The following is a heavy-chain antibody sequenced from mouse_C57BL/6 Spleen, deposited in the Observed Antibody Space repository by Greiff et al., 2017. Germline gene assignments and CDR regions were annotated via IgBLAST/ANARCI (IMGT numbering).Heavy chain of an antibody. J-gene: IGHJ2*01. CDR1: GYSFTDYN. D-gene: IGHD3-2*02. CDR3: ARSDSSGPYYFDY. V-gene: IGHV1-39*01. Sequence: VQLQQSGPELVKPGASVEISCKASGYSFTDYNMNWVKQSNGKSLEWIGVINPNYGTTSYNQKFKGKATLTVDQSSSTAYMQLHSLTSEDSAVYYCARSDSSGPYYFDYWGQGTTLTVSS. CDR2: INPNYGTT.